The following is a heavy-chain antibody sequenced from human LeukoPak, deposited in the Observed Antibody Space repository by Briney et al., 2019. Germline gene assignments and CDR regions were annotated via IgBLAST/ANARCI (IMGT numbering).Heavy chain of an antibody. Sequence: GGSLRLSCAASGFTFSTSAMTWVRHAPGKGLEWVSSISTTVTNTYYADSVKGRFTISRDNSNNTVYLQMHSLTAEDTALYYCTKRAEFGGFDPWGQGTLVTVSS. V-gene: IGHV3-23*01. CDR3: TKRAEFGGFDP. CDR2: ISTTVTNT. J-gene: IGHJ5*02. D-gene: IGHD3-10*01. CDR1: GFTFSTSA.